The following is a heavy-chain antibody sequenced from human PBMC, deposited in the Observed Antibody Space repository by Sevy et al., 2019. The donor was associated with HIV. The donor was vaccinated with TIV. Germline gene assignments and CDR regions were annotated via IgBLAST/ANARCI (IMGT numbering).Heavy chain of an antibody. Sequence: GGSLRLSCAASGLTLSYAWMNWVRQAPGKGLEWVGHIKSESDGGTIDFATPVKGRFIISSDDSKNTLYLQMNSLKTGDTALYYCTARNFDFWGRGTLVTVSS. CDR3: TARNFDF. CDR1: GLTLSYAW. V-gene: IGHV3-15*07. CDR2: IKSESDGGTI. J-gene: IGHJ4*02.